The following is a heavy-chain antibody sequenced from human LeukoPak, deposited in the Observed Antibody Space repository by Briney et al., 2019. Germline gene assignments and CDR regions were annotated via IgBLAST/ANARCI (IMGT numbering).Heavy chain of an antibody. CDR3: ARGLGDDTMVRGATGDYMDV. J-gene: IGHJ6*03. D-gene: IGHD3-10*01. CDR1: CGSFSGYY. V-gene: IGHV4-34*01. CDR2: INHSGST. Sequence: SETLSLTCAVYCGSFSGYYRSWIRQPPGKGLEWIGEINHSGSTNYNPSLKSRVTISVDTSKNQFSLKLSSVTAADTAVYYCARGLGDDTMVRGATGDYMDVWGKGTTVTVSS.